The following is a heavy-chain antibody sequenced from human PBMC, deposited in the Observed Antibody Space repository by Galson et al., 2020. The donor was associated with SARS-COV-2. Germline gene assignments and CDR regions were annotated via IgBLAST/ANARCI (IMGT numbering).Heavy chain of an antibody. CDR2: IYPGDSET. CDR3: ARVRSGYYIYGD. D-gene: IGHD3-3*01. J-gene: IGHJ4*02. V-gene: IGHV5-51*01. CDR1: GYSFNSYW. Sequence: GESLKISCKASGYSFNSYWIGWVRQMPGKGLEWMGIIYPGDSETRYSLSFQGQVTMSADKSINTAYLQWSSLKASDTAMYYCARVRSGYYIYGDWGQGTLVTVSS.